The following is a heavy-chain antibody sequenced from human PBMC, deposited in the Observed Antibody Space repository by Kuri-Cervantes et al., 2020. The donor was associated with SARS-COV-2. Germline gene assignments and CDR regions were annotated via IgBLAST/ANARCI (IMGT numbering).Heavy chain of an antibody. V-gene: IGHV3-21*01. J-gene: IGHJ6*03. CDR2: IGSSRGSK. CDR1: GFTFSSYG. CDR3: ARVRNDYYYYYYMDV. Sequence: GGSLRLSCAASGFTFSSYGMHWVRQAPGKGLEWVSSIGSSRGSKYFADSVKGRFTISRDNANNSQYLQMSSLRAEDTALYYCARVRNDYYYYYYMDVWGKGTTVTVSS.